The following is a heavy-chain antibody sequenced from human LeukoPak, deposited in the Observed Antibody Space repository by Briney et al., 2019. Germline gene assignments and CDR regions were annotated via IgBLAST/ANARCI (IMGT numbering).Heavy chain of an antibody. Sequence: GESLKISCKGSGYRFTSYWIGWVRPMPGKGLEWMGIIYPGDYDTTHSPSCQGPVTISAAKSISTAYLQWSSLKASDTAIYYCARLRQDAVWFGELCLCYYMDVWGKGTTVSISS. D-gene: IGHD3-10*01. CDR2: IYPGDYDT. CDR1: GYRFTSYW. J-gene: IGHJ6*03. CDR3: ARLRQDAVWFGELCLCYYMDV. V-gene: IGHV5-51*01.